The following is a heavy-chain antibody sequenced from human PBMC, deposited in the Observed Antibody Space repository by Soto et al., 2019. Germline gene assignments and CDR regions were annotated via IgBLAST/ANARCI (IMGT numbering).Heavy chain of an antibody. V-gene: IGHV5-51*01. Sequence: GESLKISCKGSGYSFTSYWIGWVRQMPGKGLEWMGIIYPGDSDTRYSPSFQGQVTISADKSISTAYLQWSSLKASDTAMYYCARHGLSGHCSSTSCSNYYYYYMDVWGKGTTVTVSS. CDR3: ARHGLSGHCSSTSCSNYYYYYMDV. CDR2: IYPGDSDT. J-gene: IGHJ6*03. CDR1: GYSFTSYW. D-gene: IGHD2-2*01.